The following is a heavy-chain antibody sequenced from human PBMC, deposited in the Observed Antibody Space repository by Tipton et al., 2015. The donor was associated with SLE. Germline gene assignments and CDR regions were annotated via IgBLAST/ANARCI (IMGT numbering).Heavy chain of an antibody. CDR2: IYHSGST. Sequence: TLSLTCTVSGGSISSSNWWSWVRQPPGKGLEWIGEIYHSGSTNYNPSLKSRVTISVDTSKNQFSLKLSSVTAADTAVYYCASGYSSSSAQLWGQGTLVTVSS. D-gene: IGHD6-13*01. CDR1: GGSISSSNW. CDR3: ASGYSSSSAQL. J-gene: IGHJ1*01. V-gene: IGHV4-4*02.